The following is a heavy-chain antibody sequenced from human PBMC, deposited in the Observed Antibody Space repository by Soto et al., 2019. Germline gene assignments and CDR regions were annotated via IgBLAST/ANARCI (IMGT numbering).Heavy chain of an antibody. D-gene: IGHD2-21*02. Sequence: SETLSRTCTVSGGSISSNNYFWGWVRQPPGKGLEWIGSIYYSGSTFYNPSLKSRVTISVDTSKILLSLNLNSMTAADTAVYYCARQVPVARYEQVTGANCYYGYVDLWGRGTLVTV. J-gene: IGHJ2*01. CDR2: IYYSGST. V-gene: IGHV4-39*01. CDR3: ARQVPVARYEQVTGANCYYGYVDL. CDR1: GGSISSNNYF.